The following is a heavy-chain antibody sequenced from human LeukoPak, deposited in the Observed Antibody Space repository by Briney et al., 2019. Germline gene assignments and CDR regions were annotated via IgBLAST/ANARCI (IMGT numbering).Heavy chain of an antibody. V-gene: IGHV3-23*01. CDR3: AREDPGPFDAFDT. CDR2: ISDSGGTT. CDR1: GFTFSGYA. J-gene: IGHJ3*02. Sequence: GGSLRLSCAASGFTFSGYAVSWVRQALEGGLERVSGISDSGGTTYYADSVKGRFTISRDNSKNTLYLQMNSLRAEDTATYYCAREDPGPFDAFDTWGQGAKVTVSS.